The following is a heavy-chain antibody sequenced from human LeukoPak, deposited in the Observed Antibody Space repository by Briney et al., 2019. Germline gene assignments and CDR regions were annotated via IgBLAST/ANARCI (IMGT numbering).Heavy chain of an antibody. Sequence: PGGSLRLSSSVSGFTFSDHYMDWVRQAPGKGLDWVGRSRNRAHSYTTEYAASVKGRFTVSRADSENLLFLQMNSLKTDDTAVYYCVALIRGLGYWGQGTLVTVSS. J-gene: IGHJ4*02. V-gene: IGHV3-72*01. CDR2: SRNRAHSYTT. D-gene: IGHD3-10*01. CDR1: GFTFSDHY. CDR3: VALIRGLGY.